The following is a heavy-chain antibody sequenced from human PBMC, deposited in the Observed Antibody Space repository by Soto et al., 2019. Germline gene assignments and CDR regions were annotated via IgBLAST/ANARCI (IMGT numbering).Heavy chain of an antibody. CDR1: GYTFINFD. J-gene: IGHJ5*02. Sequence: QVQLVQSGAEVKEPGASVRVSCKASGYTFINFDISLVRQAAGQGLEWLGWMNPGSGKTGYASKFQGRVAMTRDAYTGTYNLELSSLTSDDTAVYYCARMASAGTLNWFDPWGQGTLVTVSS. V-gene: IGHV1-8*02. CDR2: MNPGSGKT. CDR3: ARMASAGTLNWFDP. D-gene: IGHD6-13*01.